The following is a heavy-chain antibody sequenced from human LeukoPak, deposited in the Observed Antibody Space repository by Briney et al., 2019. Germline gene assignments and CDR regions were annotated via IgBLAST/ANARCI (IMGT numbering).Heavy chain of an antibody. J-gene: IGHJ6*03. CDR3: ARVNYDSSGYRGYYYYYYMDV. CDR2: IYYSGST. V-gene: IGHV4-34*01. CDR1: GGSFSAYY. Sequence: SETLSLTCAVYGGSFSAYYWSWIRQSPEKGLEWIGSIYYSGSTYYNPSLKSRVTISVDTSKNQFSLKLSSVTAADTAVYYCARVNYDSSGYRGYYYYYYMDVWGKGTTVTISS. D-gene: IGHD3-22*01.